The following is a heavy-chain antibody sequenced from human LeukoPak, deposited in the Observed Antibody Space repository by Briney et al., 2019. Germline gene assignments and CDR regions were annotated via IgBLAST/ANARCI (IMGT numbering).Heavy chain of an antibody. D-gene: IGHD3-22*01. CDR2: MYYSGST. Sequence: SETLSLTCTVSGDFITGSTYYWGWFRQPPGKGLEWIGSMYYSGSTYSNSSLRSRVTMSADTSKNQFSLNLKSVTAADTAVYYCARQYYDRTGYYYFDYWGQGTLVTVSS. V-gene: IGHV4-39*01. CDR3: ARQYYDRTGYYYFDY. CDR1: GDFITGSTYY. J-gene: IGHJ4*02.